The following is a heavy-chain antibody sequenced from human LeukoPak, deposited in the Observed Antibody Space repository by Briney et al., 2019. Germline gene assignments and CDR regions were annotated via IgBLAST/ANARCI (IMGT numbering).Heavy chain of an antibody. Sequence: ASVKVSCKASGGTFSSYAISWVRQAPGQGLEWMGRIIPILGTANYAQKFQGRVTITADESTSTAYMELSSLRSEDTAVYYCARGPTTVTMVDYWGQGTLVTVSS. J-gene: IGHJ4*02. CDR2: IIPILGTA. CDR1: GGTFSSYA. CDR3: ARGPTTVTMVDY. D-gene: IGHD4-11*01. V-gene: IGHV1-69*11.